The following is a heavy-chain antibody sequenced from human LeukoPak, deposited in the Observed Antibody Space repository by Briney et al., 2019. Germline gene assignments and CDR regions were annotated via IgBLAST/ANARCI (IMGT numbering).Heavy chain of an antibody. Sequence: GGSLRLSCAASGFTVSNYWMHWVRQAPGKGLVWVSRINFDGNTNYADSVKGRFTISRDTSKNTLLLQMNSLRGDDTALYFCARRLSLRFDAFAVWGPGTVVTVSS. CDR3: ARRLSLRFDAFAV. J-gene: IGHJ3*01. CDR2: INFDGNT. D-gene: IGHD3-3*01. CDR1: GFTVSNYW. V-gene: IGHV3-74*01.